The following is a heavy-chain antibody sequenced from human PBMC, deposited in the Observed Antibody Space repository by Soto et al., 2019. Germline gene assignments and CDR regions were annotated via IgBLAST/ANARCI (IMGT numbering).Heavy chain of an antibody. CDR2: IYTSGST. V-gene: IGHV4-4*07. CDR1: GGSISSYY. D-gene: IGHD3-22*01. J-gene: IGHJ3*02. CDR3: ARGVISMIALRWTGSDDAFDI. Sequence: QVQLQESGPGLVKPSETLSLTCTVSGGSISSYYWSWIRQPAGKGLEWIGRIYTSGSTNYNPSLKSRVTMSVDTSKNQFSLKLSSVTAADTAVYYCARGVISMIALRWTGSDDAFDIWGQGTMVTVSS.